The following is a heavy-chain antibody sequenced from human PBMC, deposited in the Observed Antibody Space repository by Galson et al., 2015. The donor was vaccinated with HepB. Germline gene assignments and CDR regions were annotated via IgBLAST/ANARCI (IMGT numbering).Heavy chain of an antibody. J-gene: IGHJ4*02. Sequence: LSLTCTVSGGSLRSYYWSWIRQPAGKGLAWIGYFYYSGSTNYNPSLKSPVTISVDTSKNQFSLKLSSVTAADTAVYYCARENNDYGDYYLDYWGQGTLVTVSS. CDR1: GGSLRSYY. D-gene: IGHD4-17*01. CDR2: FYYSGST. CDR3: ARENNDYGDYYLDY. V-gene: IGHV4-59*01.